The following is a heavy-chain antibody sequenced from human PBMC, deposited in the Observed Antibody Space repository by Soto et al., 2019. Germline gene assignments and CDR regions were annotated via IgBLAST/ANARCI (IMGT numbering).Heavy chain of an antibody. CDR2: VSYDGNHK. D-gene: IGHD6-13*01. J-gene: IGHJ6*02. CDR1: GFTFRSFG. Sequence: QVQLVESGGGVIQPGTSLSLSCGSSGFTFRSFGMYWVRQAPGKGLEWVAVVSYDGNHKYYADSVKGRFTISRDNAKNMLYLQMNSLRGEDTALYYCAKDVGQLLVLNYGMDVWGQGTTVTVSS. CDR3: AKDVGQLLVLNYGMDV. V-gene: IGHV3-30*18.